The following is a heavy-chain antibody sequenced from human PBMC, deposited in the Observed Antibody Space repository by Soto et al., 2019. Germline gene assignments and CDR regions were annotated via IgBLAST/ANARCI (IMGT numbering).Heavy chain of an antibody. V-gene: IGHV1-69*04. D-gene: IGHD3-3*01. J-gene: IGHJ5*02. CDR1: GGTISSYT. Sequence: SVKVSCKASGGTISSYTISWVRQAPGQGLEWMGRIIPILGIANYAQKFQGRVTITADKSTSTAYMELSSLRSEDTAVYYCARDRKDDFWSGYSRWFDPWGQGTLVTVSS. CDR3: ARDRKDDFWSGYSRWFDP. CDR2: IIPILGIA.